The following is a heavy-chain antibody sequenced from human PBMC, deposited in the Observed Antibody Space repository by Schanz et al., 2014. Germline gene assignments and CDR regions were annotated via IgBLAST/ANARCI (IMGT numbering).Heavy chain of an antibody. Sequence: VQLVESGGGVVQPGRSLRLSCATSGLNFDYYGMNWVRQAPGKGLEWVSDISDSGDSTHYADSVKGRFTISRDNAKNSLYLQMNSLRAEDTGVYYCARGREVVAKIFDVWGQGTMVTVSS. CDR2: ISDSGDST. CDR3: ARGREVVAKIFDV. J-gene: IGHJ3*01. CDR1: GLNFDYYG. D-gene: IGHD3-22*01. V-gene: IGHV3-48*01.